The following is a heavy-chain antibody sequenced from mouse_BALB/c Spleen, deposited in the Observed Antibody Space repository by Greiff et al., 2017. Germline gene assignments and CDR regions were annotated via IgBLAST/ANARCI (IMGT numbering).Heavy chain of an antibody. J-gene: IGHJ4*01. CDR1: GFNIKDTY. Sequence: EVMLVESGAELVKPGASVKLSCTASGFNIKDTYMHWVKQRPEQGLEWIGRIDPANGNTKYDPKFQGKATITADTSSNTAYLQLSSLTSEDTAVYYCARDYYGSSYWAMDYWGQGTSVTVSS. V-gene: IGHV14-3*02. CDR2: IDPANGNT. D-gene: IGHD1-1*01. CDR3: ARDYYGSSYWAMDY.